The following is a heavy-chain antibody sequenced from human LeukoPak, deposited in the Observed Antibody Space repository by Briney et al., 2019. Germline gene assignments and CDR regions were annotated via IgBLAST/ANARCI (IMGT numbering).Heavy chain of an antibody. V-gene: IGHV4-59*08. CDR1: GGSISSYY. CDR3: ARHFWTPLTTTTPPVD. CDR2: IYYSGST. J-gene: IGHJ4*02. D-gene: IGHD3-3*01. Sequence: SETLSLTCTVSGGSISSYYWSRIRQPPGKGLEWIGYIYYSGSTNYNPSLKSRVTISVDTSKNQFSLKLSSVTAADTAVYYCARHFWTPLTTTTPPVDWGQGTLVTVSS.